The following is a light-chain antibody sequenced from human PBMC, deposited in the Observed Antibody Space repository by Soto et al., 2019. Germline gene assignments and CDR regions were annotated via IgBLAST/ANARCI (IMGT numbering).Light chain of an antibody. Sequence: ERLMRQSPATMSVSPGERATLSCRASQSLNRNLAWYQQKPGQAPRLIIYGASTRASGIPARFSGSGSGTEFTLTISSLQSEDFALYYCQHYNDWPPAFTFGPGTKVDL. CDR1: QSLNRN. V-gene: IGKV3D-15*01. CDR3: QHYNDWPPAFT. CDR2: GAS. J-gene: IGKJ3*01.